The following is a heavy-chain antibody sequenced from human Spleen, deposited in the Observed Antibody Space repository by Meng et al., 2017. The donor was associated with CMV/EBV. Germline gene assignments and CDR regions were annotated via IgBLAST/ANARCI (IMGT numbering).Heavy chain of an antibody. CDR2: ITASGGST. Sequence: ETLSLTCAASEFTFNNFAMSWVRQAPGRGLAWVSAITASGGSTFYADSVKGRFTVSRDNSKNTLYLQMNSLRDEDTAMYYCAKAFSASWYREYYDGWGQGTLVTVSS. D-gene: IGHD6-13*01. V-gene: IGHV3-23*01. J-gene: IGHJ4*02. CDR1: EFTFNNFA. CDR3: AKAFSASWYREYYDG.